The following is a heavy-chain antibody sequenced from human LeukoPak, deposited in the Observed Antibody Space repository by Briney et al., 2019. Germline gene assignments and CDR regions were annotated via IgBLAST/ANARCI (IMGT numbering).Heavy chain of an antibody. Sequence: ASVKVSCKASGYTFTGYYMHWVRQAPGQGLEWIGWINPNSGGTNYAPKFQGRVTMTRDTSISTVYMELSRLTSDDTALYYCARVRPYSSGWNFDYWGQGTLVTVSS. CDR3: ARVRPYSSGWNFDY. D-gene: IGHD6-19*01. CDR2: INPNSGGT. CDR1: GYTFTGYY. J-gene: IGHJ4*02. V-gene: IGHV1-2*02.